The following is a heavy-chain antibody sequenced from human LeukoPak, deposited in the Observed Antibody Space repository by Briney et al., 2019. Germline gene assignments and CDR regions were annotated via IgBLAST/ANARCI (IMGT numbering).Heavy chain of an antibody. CDR1: GYTFTGYY. Sequence: ASVKVSCKASGYTFTGYYMHWVRQAPGQGLEWMGWINPNSGGTNYAQKFQGWVTMTRDTSISTAYMELSRLRSDDTAVYYCARGGITGTTRGPTRLNDAFDIWGQGTMVTVSS. CDR2: INPNSGGT. D-gene: IGHD1-20*01. CDR3: ARGGITGTTRGPTRLNDAFDI. V-gene: IGHV1-2*04. J-gene: IGHJ3*02.